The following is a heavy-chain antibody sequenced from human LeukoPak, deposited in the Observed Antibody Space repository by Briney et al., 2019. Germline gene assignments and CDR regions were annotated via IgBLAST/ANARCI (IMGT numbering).Heavy chain of an antibody. CDR1: GDSVSSNSAA. CDR3: ARDILYDDEDADYYGMDV. V-gene: IGHV6-1*01. J-gene: IGHJ6*02. D-gene: IGHD3-9*01. CDR2: TYYRSKWNN. Sequence: SQTLSLTCAISGDSVSSNSAAWNWIRQSPSRGLEWLGRTYYRSKWNNDYALSVKSRIAVNPDTSKNQFSLKLSSVTAADTAVYYCARDILYDDEDADYYGMDVWGQGTTVTVSS.